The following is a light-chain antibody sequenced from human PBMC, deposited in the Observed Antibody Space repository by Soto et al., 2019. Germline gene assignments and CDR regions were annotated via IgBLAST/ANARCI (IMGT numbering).Light chain of an antibody. V-gene: IGLV2-14*01. J-gene: IGLJ1*01. CDR2: EVS. CDR1: SSDVGGYNY. CDR3: TSYTSSSTPV. Sequence: SVRAQPAYGSGSPGQAITISCTGTSSDVGGYNYVSWYQQHPGKAPKLMIYEVSNRPSGVSDRFSGSKSGNTASLTISGLQAEDEADYYCTSYTSSSTPVFGTGTKVTVL.